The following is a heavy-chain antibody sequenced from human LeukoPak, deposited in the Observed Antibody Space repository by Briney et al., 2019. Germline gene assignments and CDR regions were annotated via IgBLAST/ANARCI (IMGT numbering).Heavy chain of an antibody. V-gene: IGHV4-4*07. D-gene: IGHD6-19*01. Sequence: SETLSLTCSVSGESIRNYYWSWIRQPAGKGLEWIGRIYTSGTTDYNPSLKSRLTMSVDTSRNHFSLKLTSVTAADTAVYYCASTRRAAVAGRFDSWGQGTLVTVSS. CDR1: GESIRNYY. CDR3: ASTRRAAVAGRFDS. CDR2: IYTSGTT. J-gene: IGHJ4*02.